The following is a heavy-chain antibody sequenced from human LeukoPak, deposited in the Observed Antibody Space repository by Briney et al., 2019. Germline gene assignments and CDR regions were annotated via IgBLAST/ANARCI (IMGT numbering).Heavy chain of an antibody. V-gene: IGHV3-23*01. Sequence: GGSLRLSCVASGFTFDDYAMYWVRQAPGKGLEWVPGISWNGGSTDYADSVKGRFTISRDNSKNTLYLQMNSLRAEDTAVYYCAKDGWVTKILYYMDVWGKGTTVTISS. CDR3: AKDGWVTKILYYMDV. D-gene: IGHD2-15*01. J-gene: IGHJ6*03. CDR1: GFTFDDYA. CDR2: ISWNGGST.